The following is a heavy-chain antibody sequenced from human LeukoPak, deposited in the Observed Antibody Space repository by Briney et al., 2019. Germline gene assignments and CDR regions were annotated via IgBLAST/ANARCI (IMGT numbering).Heavy chain of an antibody. V-gene: IGHV1-3*01. CDR2: INAGNGNT. CDR1: GYTFSTYA. J-gene: IGHJ5*02. Sequence: ASVKVSCKASGYTFSTYAIHWVRQAPGQRLEWMGWINAGNGNTKYSQKFQGRVTITRDTSASTAYMDLSSLRSEDTAVYYCARAGLSSAHTWFDPWGRGTLVTVSS. D-gene: IGHD3-22*01. CDR3: ARAGLSSAHTWFDP.